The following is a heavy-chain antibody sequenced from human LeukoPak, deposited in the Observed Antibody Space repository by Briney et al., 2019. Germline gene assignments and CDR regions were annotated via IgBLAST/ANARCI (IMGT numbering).Heavy chain of an antibody. CDR3: AKVAYSRMAVTGQRVLDY. D-gene: IGHD6-19*01. J-gene: IGHJ4*02. CDR2: ISDSGANT. V-gene: IGHV3-23*01. Sequence: GGSLILSCAASGFTFSSYAMSWVRQAPGKGLEWVSAISDSGANTYYADSVKGRFTISRDNSKITMYLQMNSQRAEDTAVYYCAKVAYSRMAVTGQRVLDYWGQGTLVTVSS. CDR1: GFTFSSYA.